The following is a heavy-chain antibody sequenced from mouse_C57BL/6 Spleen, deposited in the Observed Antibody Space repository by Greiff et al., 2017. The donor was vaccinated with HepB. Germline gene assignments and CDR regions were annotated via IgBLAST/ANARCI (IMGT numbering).Heavy chain of an antibody. J-gene: IGHJ2*01. Sequence: EVKVVESGGGLVKPGGSLKLSCAASGFTFSSYAMSWVRQTPEKRLEWVATISDGGSYTYYPDNVKGRFTISRDNAKNNLYLQMSHLKSEDTAMYYCAREPAQAFYFDYWGQGTTLTVSS. CDR1: GFTFSSYA. V-gene: IGHV5-4*01. D-gene: IGHD3-2*02. CDR2: ISDGGSYT. CDR3: AREPAQAFYFDY.